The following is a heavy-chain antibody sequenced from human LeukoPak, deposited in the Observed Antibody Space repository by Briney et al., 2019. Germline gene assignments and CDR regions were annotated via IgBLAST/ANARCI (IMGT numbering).Heavy chain of an antibody. Sequence: GGSLRLSCAASGFTFSSYSMNWVRQAPGKGLEWVSSISSSSSYIYYADSVKGRFTISRDNAKNSLYLQMNGLRAEDTAVYYCARDRPWLTRAGYWGQGTLVTVSS. J-gene: IGHJ4*02. CDR3: ARDRPWLTRAGY. V-gene: IGHV3-21*01. CDR1: GFTFSSYS. CDR2: ISSSSSYI. D-gene: IGHD5-18*01.